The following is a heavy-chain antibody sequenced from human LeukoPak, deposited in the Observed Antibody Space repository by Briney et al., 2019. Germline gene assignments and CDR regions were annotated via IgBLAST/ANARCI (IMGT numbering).Heavy chain of an antibody. J-gene: IGHJ5*02. CDR2: IYYSGST. CDR1: GGSISSYY. CDR3: ARGGGYCSSSSCFDWFDP. V-gene: IGHV4-59*01. Sequence: SETLSLTCTVSGGSISSYYWSWIRQPPGKGLEWIGYIYYSGSTNYNPSLKSRVTISVDTSKNQFSLKLSSVTDADTAVYYCARGGGYCSSSSCFDWFDPWGQGTLVTVSS. D-gene: IGHD2-2*01.